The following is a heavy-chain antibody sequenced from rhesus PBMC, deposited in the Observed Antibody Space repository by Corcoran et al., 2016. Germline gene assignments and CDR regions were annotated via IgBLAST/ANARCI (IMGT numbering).Heavy chain of an antibody. V-gene: IGHV4-165*02. D-gene: IGHD4-23*01. Sequence: QVQLQESGPGLVKPSETLSLTCAVSGGSSSGDYWNWIRQPPGKGLEGSGYIGGGSGNTYYNPSLKSPVTISTDTSKNQFSLQLSSVTAADTAVYYCARNGEGYSNEVTVWGRGVLVTVSS. CDR3: ARNGEGYSNEVTV. CDR2: IGGGSGNT. J-gene: IGHJ5-2*02. CDR1: GGSSSGDY.